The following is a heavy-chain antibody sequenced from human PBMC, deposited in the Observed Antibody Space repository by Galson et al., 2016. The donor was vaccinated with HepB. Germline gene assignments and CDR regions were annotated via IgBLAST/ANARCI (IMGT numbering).Heavy chain of an antibody. CDR2: ISSSSQTI. J-gene: IGHJ5*02. D-gene: IGHD5-12*01. CDR3: ARDVSGFVLRVGWFDP. Sequence: SLRLSCAGSGFTFINYHMNWVRQAPGKGLEWISYISSSSQTIYYADSVKGRFTISRDNANSSLYLQMNSLRADDTAVYCCARDVSGFVLRVGWFDPWGQGTLVTVSS. V-gene: IGHV3-48*03. CDR1: GFTFINYH.